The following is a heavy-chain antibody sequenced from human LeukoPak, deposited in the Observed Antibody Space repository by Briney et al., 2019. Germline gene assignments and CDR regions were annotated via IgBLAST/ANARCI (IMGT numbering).Heavy chain of an antibody. Sequence: SETLSLTCTVSSGSFRTYYWSWIRQPPGKGLEGIGYIFYNEGTSYNPSLKSRVTISVDTSNNQLSLKVNSVTAADTAMYYCARDGNGGNSWGWFDPWGQGTLVTVSS. V-gene: IGHV4-59*01. J-gene: IGHJ5*02. CDR1: SGSFRTYY. CDR3: ARDGNGGNSWGWFDP. D-gene: IGHD4-23*01. CDR2: IFYNEGT.